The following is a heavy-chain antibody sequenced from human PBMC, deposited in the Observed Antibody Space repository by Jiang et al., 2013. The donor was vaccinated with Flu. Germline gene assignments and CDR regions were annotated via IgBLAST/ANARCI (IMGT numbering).Heavy chain of an antibody. D-gene: IGHD3-3*01. Sequence: GLVQPGGSLRLSCAASGFTFSRHWMSWVRQAPGKGLEWVATIKQDGSEKYYVDSVKGRFTFPRDNAKNSLSLQMNSLRAEDTAVYYCGRLIEGLYYDFWSGYSGYGMDVWGLGASVTVSS. CDR3: GRLIEGLYYDFWSGYSGYGMDV. V-gene: IGHV3-7*01. J-gene: IGHJ6*02. CDR1: GFTFSRHW. CDR2: IKQDGSEK.